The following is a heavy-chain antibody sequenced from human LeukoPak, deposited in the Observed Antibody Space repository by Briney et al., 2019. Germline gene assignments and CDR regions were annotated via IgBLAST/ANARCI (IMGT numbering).Heavy chain of an antibody. J-gene: IGHJ2*01. CDR1: GGSFSGYY. CDR2: INHSGST. V-gene: IGHV4-34*01. CDR3: ARRVWIQHSWYFDL. D-gene: IGHD5-18*01. Sequence: PSETLSLTCAVYGGSFSGYYWSWIGQHPGKGLEWIGEINHSGSTNYNPSLKSRVTISVDTSKNQFSLKLSSVTAADTAVYYCARRVWIQHSWYFDLWRRGTLVTVPS.